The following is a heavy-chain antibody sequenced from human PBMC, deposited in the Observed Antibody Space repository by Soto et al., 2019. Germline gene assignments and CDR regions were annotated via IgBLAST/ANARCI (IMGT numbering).Heavy chain of an antibody. Sequence: TSETLSFPCTVFGDSISGSYCSWIRRTPGKGLEWLGYVYYSGTTDYNPSLKSRVTISLDTSKNQFSLRLNSVTAADTAVYYCARGAYGEYFDNWGQGTLVTVSS. CDR3: ARGAYGEYFDN. CDR2: VYYSGTT. D-gene: IGHD4-17*01. J-gene: IGHJ4*02. CDR1: GDSISGSY. V-gene: IGHV4-59*01.